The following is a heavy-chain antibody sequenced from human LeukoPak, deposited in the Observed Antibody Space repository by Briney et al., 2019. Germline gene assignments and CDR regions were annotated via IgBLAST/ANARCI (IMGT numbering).Heavy chain of an antibody. CDR1: GVTFSSYS. D-gene: IGHD1-14*01. J-gene: IGHJ6*02. Sequence: GGSLRLSCVASGVTFSSYSMHWVRQAPGKGLGWVSRIFVDGSSTSYADSVKGRFTISRDNTKNTLYLQMSSLRDDDTAVYYCARAGASYAMDVWGQGTTVTVS. CDR2: IFVDGSST. V-gene: IGHV3-74*01. CDR3: ARAGASYAMDV.